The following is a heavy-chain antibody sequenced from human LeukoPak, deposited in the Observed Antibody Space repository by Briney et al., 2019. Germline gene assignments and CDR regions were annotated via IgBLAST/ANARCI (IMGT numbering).Heavy chain of an antibody. CDR3: ARGPHVVVVAATVWFDP. Sequence: RASVKVSCKASGYTFTSYYMHWVRQAPGQGLEWMGIINPSGGSTSYAQKFQGRVTMTRDTSTSTVYMELSSLRSEDTAVYYCARGPHVVVVAATVWFDPWGQGTLVTVSS. CDR1: GYTFTSYY. D-gene: IGHD2-15*01. V-gene: IGHV1-46*01. J-gene: IGHJ5*02. CDR2: INPSGGST.